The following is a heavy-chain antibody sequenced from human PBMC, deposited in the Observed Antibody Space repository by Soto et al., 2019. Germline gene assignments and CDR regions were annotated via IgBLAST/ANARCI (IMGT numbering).Heavy chain of an antibody. V-gene: IGHV1-3*01. D-gene: IGHD3-16*02. CDR2: INAGNGNT. CDR1: GYTFSSYH. CDR3: ARDEAGELSTNWYFDL. Sequence: EASVKVSCKASGYTFSSYHISWVRQAPGQGLEWMGWINAGNGNTKYSQKFQGRVTITRDTSASTAYMELSSLRSEDTAVYYCARDEAGELSTNWYFDLWGRGTLVTVSS. J-gene: IGHJ2*01.